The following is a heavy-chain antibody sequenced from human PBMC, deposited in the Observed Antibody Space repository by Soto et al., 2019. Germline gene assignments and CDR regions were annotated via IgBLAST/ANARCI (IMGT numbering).Heavy chain of an antibody. V-gene: IGHV4-59*01. CDR3: AKAQYLPHVFFAF. Sequence: SETLSLTCTVSGASISSYYRNWIRQPPGKGLEWIGYIYYSGSTDYNPSLKSRVTISVDTSKNQFSLKLSSMTAADTAVYYCAKAQYLPHVFFAFWAQGTMVPVSS. CDR2: IYYSGST. CDR1: GASISSYY. J-gene: IGHJ3*01. D-gene: IGHD2-2*01.